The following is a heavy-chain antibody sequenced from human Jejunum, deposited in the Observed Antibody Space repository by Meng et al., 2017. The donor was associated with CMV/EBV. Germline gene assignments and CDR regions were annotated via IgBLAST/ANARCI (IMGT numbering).Heavy chain of an antibody. Sequence: SGFTFSRYAMSWVRQAPGKGLEWVSAISGSGGSTYSADSVKGRFTISRDNSKNTLYLQMNSLRAEDTAVYYCAKAKGGGSLNWFDPWGQGTLVTVSS. CDR3: AKAKGGGSLNWFDP. CDR2: ISGSGGST. V-gene: IGHV3-23*01. CDR1: GFTFSRYA. D-gene: IGHD6-13*01. J-gene: IGHJ5*02.